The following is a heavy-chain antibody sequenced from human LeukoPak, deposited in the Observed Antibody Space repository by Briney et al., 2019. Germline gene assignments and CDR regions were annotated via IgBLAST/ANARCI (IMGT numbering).Heavy chain of an antibody. CDR1: GFTFSSYS. D-gene: IGHD3-10*01. CDR2: ISSSSSTI. Sequence: GGSLRPSCAASGFTFSSYSMNWVRQAPGKGLEWVSYISSSSSTIYYADSVKGRFTISRDNAKNSLYLQMNSLRAEDTAVYYCARVTYGSFDYWGQGTLVTVSS. J-gene: IGHJ4*02. CDR3: ARVTYGSFDY. V-gene: IGHV3-48*01.